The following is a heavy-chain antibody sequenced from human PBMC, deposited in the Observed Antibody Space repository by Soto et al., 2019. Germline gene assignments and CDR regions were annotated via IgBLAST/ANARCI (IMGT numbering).Heavy chain of an antibody. CDR3: AKEGRRGYSTYYGMDV. CDR2: ISYDGSNK. Sequence: QVQLVESGGGVVQPGRSLRLSCAASGFTFSSYGMHWVRQAPGKRLEWVAVISYDGSNKYYADSVKGRFTISRDNSKNTLYLQMNSLRAEDTAVYYCAKEGRRGYSTYYGMDVWGQGTTVTVSS. CDR1: GFTFSSYG. J-gene: IGHJ6*02. D-gene: IGHD2-21*01. V-gene: IGHV3-30*18.